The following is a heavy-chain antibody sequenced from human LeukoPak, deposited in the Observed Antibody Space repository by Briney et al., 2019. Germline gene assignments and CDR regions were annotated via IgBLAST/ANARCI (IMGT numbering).Heavy chain of an antibody. J-gene: IGHJ5*02. CDR3: ARDYYYGSGSYWFDP. CDR1: GGSISSGGYS. CDR2: IYHSGST. D-gene: IGHD3-10*01. V-gene: IGHV4-30-2*01. Sequence: PSETLSLTCAVSGGSISSGGYSWSWIRQPPGKGLEWIGYIYHSGSTYYNPSLKSRVTISVDRSKNQFSLKLSSVTAADTAVYYCARDYYYGSGSYWFDPWGQGTLVTVSS.